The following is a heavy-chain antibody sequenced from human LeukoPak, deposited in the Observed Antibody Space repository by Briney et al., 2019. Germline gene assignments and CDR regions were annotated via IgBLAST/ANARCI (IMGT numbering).Heavy chain of an antibody. CDR1: GYTFTGYY. CDR3: ARNYDSSKDGNDY. CDR2: INPNSGAT. V-gene: IGHV1-2*02. J-gene: IGHJ4*02. D-gene: IGHD3-22*01. Sequence: ASVKVSCKASGYTFTGYYIHWVRQAPGQGLEWMGCINPNSGATNYAQKIQGRVTMARDTSITTAYMERTRLRSDDTAIYYCARNYDSSKDGNDYWGQGTLVTVSS.